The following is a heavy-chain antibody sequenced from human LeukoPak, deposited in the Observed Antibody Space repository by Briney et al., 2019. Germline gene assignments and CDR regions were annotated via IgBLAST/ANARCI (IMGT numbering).Heavy chain of an antibody. CDR2: ISYDGSNK. CDR3: AKKIGPYGDYVWAFDI. D-gene: IGHD4-17*01. CDR1: GFTFSSYG. J-gene: IGHJ3*02. Sequence: GGSLRLSCAASGFTFSSYGMHWVRQAPGKGLEWVAVISYDGSNKYYADSVKGRFTISRDNSKNTLYLQMNSLRAEDTAVYYCAKKIGPYGDYVWAFDIWGQGTMVTVSS. V-gene: IGHV3-30*18.